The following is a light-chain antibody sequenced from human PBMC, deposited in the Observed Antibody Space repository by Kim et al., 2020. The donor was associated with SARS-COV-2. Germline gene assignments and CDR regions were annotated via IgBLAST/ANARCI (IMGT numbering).Light chain of an antibody. CDR1: QRIGTY. CDR3: QQSNSVPFT. J-gene: IGKJ3*01. CDR2: AAS. Sequence: DIQMTQSPFSLSASVGDRVTITCRASQRIGTYLIWSQKKPGEAPKLLIYAASSLQSGVPSRFSGSGSGTDFTLTISSLQPEDSATYYCQQSNSVPFTFGPGTKVGIK. V-gene: IGKV1-39*01.